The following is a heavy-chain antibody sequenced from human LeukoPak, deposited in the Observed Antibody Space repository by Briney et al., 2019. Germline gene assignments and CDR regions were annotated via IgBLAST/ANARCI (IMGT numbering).Heavy chain of an antibody. J-gene: IGHJ4*02. CDR2: ISAYNGNT. Sequence: ASVKVSCKASGYTFTSYGISWVRQAPGQGLEWMAWISAYNGNTNYAQKLQGRVTMTTDTSTSTAYMELRSLRSDDTAVYYCAREVLTYYYGSGSAYYFDYWGQGTLVTVSS. V-gene: IGHV1-18*04. D-gene: IGHD3-10*01. CDR3: AREVLTYYYGSGSAYYFDY. CDR1: GYTFTSYG.